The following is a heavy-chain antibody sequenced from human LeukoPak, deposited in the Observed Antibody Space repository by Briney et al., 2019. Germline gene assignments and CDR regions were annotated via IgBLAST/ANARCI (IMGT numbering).Heavy chain of an antibody. CDR3: ASTSGSYSYNWFDP. Sequence: SQTLSLTCTVSGGSISSGSYYWSWIRQPAGKGLDWIGRIYTSGSTNYNPSLKSRVTISVDTSKNQFSLKLSSVTAADTAVYFCASTSGSYSYNWFDPWGQGTLVTVSS. CDR2: IYTSGST. CDR1: GGSISSGSYY. J-gene: IGHJ5*02. V-gene: IGHV4-61*02. D-gene: IGHD1-26*01.